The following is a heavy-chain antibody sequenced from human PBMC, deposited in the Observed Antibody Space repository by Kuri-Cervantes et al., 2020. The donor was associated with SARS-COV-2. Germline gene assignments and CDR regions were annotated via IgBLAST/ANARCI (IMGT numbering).Heavy chain of an antibody. CDR3: ARQGGIVVVPAAL. D-gene: IGHD2-2*01. V-gene: IGHV4-34*01. J-gene: IGHJ4*02. CDR2: INHSGST. Sequence: SQTLSLTCAVYGGSFSGYYWSWIRQPPGKGLEWIGEINHSGSTNYNPSLKSRVTISVDTSKNQFSLKLSYVTAADTAVYYCARQGGIVVVPAALCGQGTLVTVSS. CDR1: GGSFSGYY.